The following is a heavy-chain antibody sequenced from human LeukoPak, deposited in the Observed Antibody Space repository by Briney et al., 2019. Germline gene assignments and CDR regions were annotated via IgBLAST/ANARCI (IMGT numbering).Heavy chain of an antibody. CDR1: GFIFSDYY. V-gene: IGHV3-11*01. Sequence: GGSLRLSCDASGFIFSDYYMSWVRQAPGKGLEWISYISNPSSTRYYADSVKGRFTISRDNSKNTLYLQMNSLRAEDTAVYYCAKRPQPYYDSSGGRVLGYYFDYWGQGTLVTVSS. CDR2: ISNPSSTR. J-gene: IGHJ4*02. CDR3: AKRPQPYYDSSGGRVLGYYFDY. D-gene: IGHD3-22*01.